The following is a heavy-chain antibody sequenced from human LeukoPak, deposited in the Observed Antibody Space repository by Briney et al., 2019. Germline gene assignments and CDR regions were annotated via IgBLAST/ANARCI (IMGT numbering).Heavy chain of an antibody. CDR3: ARLMTTVTTFGYYYYYMDV. D-gene: IGHD4-17*01. Sequence: SETLSLTCTVSGGSISSYYWSWIRQPPGKGLEWIGYNYTSGSTNYNPSLKSRVTISVDTFKNQFSLKLSSVTAADTAVYYCARLMTTVTTFGYYYYYMDVWGKGTTVTVSS. CDR2: NYTSGST. CDR1: GGSISSYY. V-gene: IGHV4-4*09. J-gene: IGHJ6*03.